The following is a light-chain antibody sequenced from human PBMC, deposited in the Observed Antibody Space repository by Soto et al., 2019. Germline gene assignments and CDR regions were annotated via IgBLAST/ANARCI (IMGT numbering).Light chain of an antibody. CDR1: QSISIY. V-gene: IGKV1-39*01. CDR3: HQTYSTQWT. CDR2: AAS. J-gene: IGKJ1*01. Sequence: DIQMTQSLSSLSASVGDRVNITCRAGQSISIYLNWYQQKPGKAPNLLIYAASTLQSGVPSRFSGSGSGTDFTLTISSLQPEDFATYYCHQTYSTQWTFGQGTKVDIK.